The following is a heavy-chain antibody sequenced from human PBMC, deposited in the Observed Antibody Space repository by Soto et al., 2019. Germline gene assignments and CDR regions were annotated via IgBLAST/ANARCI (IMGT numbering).Heavy chain of an antibody. J-gene: IGHJ4*02. V-gene: IGHV1-18*01. D-gene: IGHD1-26*01. Sequence: GASVKVSCKASGYTFTSYGISWVRQAPGQGLEWMGWISAYNGSTNYAQKLQGRVTMTTDTSTSTAYMELRSLRSDDTAVYYCARGSLSGSWPGQSDFDYWGQGTLVTVSS. CDR3: ARGSLSGSWPGQSDFDY. CDR2: ISAYNGST. CDR1: GYTFTSYG.